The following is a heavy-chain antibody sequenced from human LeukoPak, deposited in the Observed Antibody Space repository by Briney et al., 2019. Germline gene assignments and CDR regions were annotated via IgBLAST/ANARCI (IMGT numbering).Heavy chain of an antibody. D-gene: IGHD3-9*01. CDR1: GYRFTSYG. CDR2: ISAYNGNS. Sequence: ASVKVSCKASGYRFTSYGISWVRQAPGQGLEWMGWISAYNGNSNYAQKLQGRVTMTTDTSTSTAYMELRSLRSDDTAVYYCARGGDGDILTGLVFDYWGQGTLVTVSS. CDR3: ARGGDGDILTGLVFDY. J-gene: IGHJ4*02. V-gene: IGHV1-18*01.